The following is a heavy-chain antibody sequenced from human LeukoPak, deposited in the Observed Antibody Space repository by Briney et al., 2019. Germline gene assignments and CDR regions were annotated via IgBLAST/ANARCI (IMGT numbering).Heavy chain of an antibody. D-gene: IGHD3-10*01. CDR3: ARRMSMVRGVIITRWFDP. J-gene: IGHJ5*02. CDR1: GGSISSGDYY. V-gene: IGHV4-30-4*01. CDR2: IYYSGST. Sequence: SETLSLTCTVSGGSISSGDYYWSWVRQPPGKGLEWIGYIYYSGSTYYNPSLKSRVTISVDTSKNQFSLKLSSVTAADTAVYYCARRMSMVRGVIITRWFDPWGQGTLVTVSS.